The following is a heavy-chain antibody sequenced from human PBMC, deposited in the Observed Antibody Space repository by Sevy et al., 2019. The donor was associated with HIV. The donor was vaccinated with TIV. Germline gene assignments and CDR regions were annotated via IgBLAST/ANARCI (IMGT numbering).Heavy chain of an antibody. D-gene: IGHD6-13*01. V-gene: IGHV4-61*02. CDR1: GGSISSGSYY. J-gene: IGHJ5*02. Sequence: SETLSLTCTVSGGSISSGSYYWSWIRQPAGKGLEWIGRFYTSGSTNYNPSLKSRVTISVDTSNNQCSLKLGSVTAADTAVYYCAREGSSWAGWFDPWGQGTLVTVSS. CDR2: FYTSGST. CDR3: AREGSSWAGWFDP.